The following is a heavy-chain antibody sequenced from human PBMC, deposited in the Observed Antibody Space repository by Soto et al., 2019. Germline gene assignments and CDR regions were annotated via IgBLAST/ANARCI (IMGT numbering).Heavy chain of an antibody. CDR1: GGSISSGGYY. J-gene: IGHJ4*02. D-gene: IGHD5-18*01. CDR2: IYYSGST. Sequence: SETLSLTCTVSGGSISSGGYYWSWIRQHLGKGLEWIGYIYYSGSTYYNPSLKSRVTISVDTSKNQFSLKLSSVTAADTAVYYCARDPKRGYSYGFDYWGQGTLVTVSS. V-gene: IGHV4-31*03. CDR3: ARDPKRGYSYGFDY.